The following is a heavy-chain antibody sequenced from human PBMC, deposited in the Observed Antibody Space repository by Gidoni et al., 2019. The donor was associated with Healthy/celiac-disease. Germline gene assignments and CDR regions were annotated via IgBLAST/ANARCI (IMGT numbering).Heavy chain of an antibody. CDR1: GGSISSSSYY. D-gene: IGHD6-13*01. CDR3: ARQGRYSSSSFRFDP. J-gene: IGHJ5*02. V-gene: IGHV4-39*01. Sequence: QLQLQESGPGLVKPSETLSLTCTVSGGSISSSSYYLGWIRQPPGKGLEWIGGIYYSGSPYYNPSLKSRVTISVDTSKNQFSLKLSSVTAADTAVYYCARQGRYSSSSFRFDPWGQGTLVTVSS. CDR2: IYYSGSP.